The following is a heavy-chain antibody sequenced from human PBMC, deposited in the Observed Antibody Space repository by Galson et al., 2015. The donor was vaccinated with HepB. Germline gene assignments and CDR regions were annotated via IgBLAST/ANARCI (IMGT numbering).Heavy chain of an antibody. CDR3: AKDNRRGLHCSSTSCYGSDS. V-gene: IGHV3-9*01. D-gene: IGHD2-2*01. CDR2: ISWNSGSI. J-gene: IGHJ4*02. Sequence: SLRLSCAASGFTFDDYAMHWVRQAPGKGLEWVSGISWNSGSIGYADSVKGRFTISRDNAKNSLYLQMNSLRAEDTALYYCAKDNRRGLHCSSTSCYGSDSWAQGTLVPVSS. CDR1: GFTFDDYA.